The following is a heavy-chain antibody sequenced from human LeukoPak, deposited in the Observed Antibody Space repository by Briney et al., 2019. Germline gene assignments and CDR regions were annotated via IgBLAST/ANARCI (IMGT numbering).Heavy chain of an antibody. CDR3: AKRGVVIRAILVGFHKEAYYFES. J-gene: IGHJ4*02. Sequence: GGSLRLSCAVSGITLSNYGMSWIRQAPGKGLEWVAGISGSGGSTYYADSVKGRFTISRHNPKNTLYLQMNSLRAEDTAVYFCAKRGVVIRAILVGFHKEAYYFESWGQGALVTVSS. D-gene: IGHD3/OR15-3a*01. V-gene: IGHV3-23*01. CDR1: GITLSNYG. CDR2: ISGSGGST.